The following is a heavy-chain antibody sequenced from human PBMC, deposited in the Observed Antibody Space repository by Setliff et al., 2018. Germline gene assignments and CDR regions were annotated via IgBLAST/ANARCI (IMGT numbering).Heavy chain of an antibody. CDR3: ARQFWIAITAPSWIDP. D-gene: IGHD3-3*01. J-gene: IGHJ5*02. V-gene: IGHV4-39*01. CDR2: VYHSGTT. Sequence: SETLSLTCTVSGDSIRSSEYYWVWIRQPPGKGLEWLGSVYHSGTTYYNSSLKSRLIISADTSKNQFSLRLTSVTAADTAVYYCARQFWIAITAPSWIDPWGQGTLVTVSS. CDR1: GDSIRSSEYY.